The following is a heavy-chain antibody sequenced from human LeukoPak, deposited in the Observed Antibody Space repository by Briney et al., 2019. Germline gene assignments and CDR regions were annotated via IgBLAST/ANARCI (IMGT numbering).Heavy chain of an antibody. CDR2: ISGSGGST. V-gene: IGHV3-23*01. J-gene: IGHJ6*03. D-gene: IGHD3-3*01. CDR3: AKSNTVLGVKGYMSV. Sequence: GGSLRLSCAASGFTFSSYAMHWVRQAPGKGLEWVSAISGSGGSTYYADSVKGRFTISRDNSKNTLYLQMNSLRAEDTAVYYCAKSNTVLGVKGYMSVWGKGTTVAVSS. CDR1: GFTFSSYA.